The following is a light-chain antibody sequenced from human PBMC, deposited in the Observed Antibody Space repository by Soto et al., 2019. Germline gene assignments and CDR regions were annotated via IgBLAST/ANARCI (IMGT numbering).Light chain of an antibody. CDR1: QSVTSSY. Sequence: EIVLTQSPGTLSLSPGEEATLSCRASQSVTSSYLAWYQQKPGQAPRLVMYGASIRTSGIPDRFSGSGSGTDFTLTISRLEPEDFAVYYCQQRSSCPLTFGGGTKVDIK. J-gene: IGKJ4*01. CDR3: QQRSSCPLT. V-gene: IGKV3D-20*02. CDR2: GAS.